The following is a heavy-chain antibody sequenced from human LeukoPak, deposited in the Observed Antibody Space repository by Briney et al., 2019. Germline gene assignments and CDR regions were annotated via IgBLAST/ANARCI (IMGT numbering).Heavy chain of an antibody. CDR1: GGSISSYY. D-gene: IGHD1-26*01. J-gene: IGHJ5*02. CDR3: ARANGDGIVGASWFDP. CDR2: IYYSGST. Sequence: PSETLSLTCTVSGGSISSYYWSWIRQPPGKGLEWIGYIYYSGSTYYNPSLKSRVTISVDTSKNQFSLKLSSVTAADTAVYYCARANGDGIVGASWFDPWGQGTLVTVSS. V-gene: IGHV4-59*12.